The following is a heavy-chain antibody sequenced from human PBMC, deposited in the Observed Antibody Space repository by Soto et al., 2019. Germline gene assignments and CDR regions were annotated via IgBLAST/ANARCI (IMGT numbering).Heavy chain of an antibody. CDR3: AASRYCSSTTCYFFDF. V-gene: IGHV4-30-2*01. CDR2: LYHDGTT. Sequence: QLQLQESGSGLVKPSQTLSLTCAVSGTSISSGGYSWSWIRQPPGRGLEWIGYLYHDGTTFYNPSLLSRVTMSVDRSMNQFSLKLISVTAADTAVYYCAASRYCSSTTCYFFDFWGLGTLVSVSS. CDR1: GTSISSGGYS. D-gene: IGHD2-2*01. J-gene: IGHJ4*02.